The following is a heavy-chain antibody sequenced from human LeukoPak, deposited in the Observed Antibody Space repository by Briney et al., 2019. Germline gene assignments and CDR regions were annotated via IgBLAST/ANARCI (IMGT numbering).Heavy chain of an antibody. V-gene: IGHV4-39*07. CDR3: SRGANWNLGAFDI. Sequence: PSETLSLTCTVSGDSIRSSSYCWGWIRQPPGKGLEWIGSIYYSGIAYYNPSLKSRVTISVDTSKNQFSLKLSFVTAADTAVYYCSRGANWNLGAFDIWGQGTMVTVSS. D-gene: IGHD1-20*01. J-gene: IGHJ3*02. CDR2: IYYSGIA. CDR1: GDSIRSSSYC.